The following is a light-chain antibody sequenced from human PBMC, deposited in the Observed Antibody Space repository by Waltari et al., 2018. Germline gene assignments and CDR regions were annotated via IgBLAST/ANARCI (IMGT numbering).Light chain of an antibody. V-gene: IGKV3-20*01. CDR3: QQYGSSSIT. Sequence: EMVLTQSPGTLSLPPGETATHSNRASHRVCSSYLAWYQQKPGQAPRLPIYGASSGATGVPDKFSGSWSGTDFTLIISRLEPEDFAVYYWQQYGSSSITFGQGTRLEIK. J-gene: IGKJ5*01. CDR2: GAS. CDR1: HRVCSSY.